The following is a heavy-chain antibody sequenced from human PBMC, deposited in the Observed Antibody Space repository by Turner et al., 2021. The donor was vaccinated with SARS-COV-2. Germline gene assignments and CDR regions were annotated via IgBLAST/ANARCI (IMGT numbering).Heavy chain of an antibody. Sequence: EVQLVQSEAEVKKPGEALRISCKASGYSLTSYWITWVRQLPGKGLEWMGRIDPSDSYTNYSPSFQGHVTISADKYISTAYLQWSSLKASDTAMYYCSTSAYLSTNWFDPWGQGTLVTVSS. CDR2: IDPSDSYT. CDR1: GYSLTSYW. CDR3: STSAYLSTNWFDP. V-gene: IGHV5-10-1*03. D-gene: IGHD3-22*01. J-gene: IGHJ5*02.